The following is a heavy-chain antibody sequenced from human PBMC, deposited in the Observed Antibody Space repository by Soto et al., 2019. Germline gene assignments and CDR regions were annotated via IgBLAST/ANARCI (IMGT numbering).Heavy chain of an antibody. J-gene: IGHJ4*02. CDR1: GFSFSSYW. V-gene: IGHV3-7*01. CDR3: VRDEVREDRYNFAY. D-gene: IGHD5-18*01. Sequence: EVQLMESGGGLVQPGGSLRLSCAASGFSFSSYWMTWVRQAPGKGLEGVANIKSDGSGEEYVDSVKGRFTISRDHSKISVCLPRNRLRAEDTAVYYWVRDEVREDRYNFAYWGQVTLVTVAS. CDR2: IKSDGSGE.